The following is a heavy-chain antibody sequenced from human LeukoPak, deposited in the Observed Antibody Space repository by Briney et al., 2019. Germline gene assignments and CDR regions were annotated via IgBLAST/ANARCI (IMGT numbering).Heavy chain of an antibody. D-gene: IGHD3-22*01. CDR2: ISAYNGNT. CDR1: GYTFTSYG. CDR3: ARDSSGSPENWFDP. Sequence: GASVKVSCKASGYTFTSYGISWVRQAPGQGLEWMGWISAYNGNTNYAQKLQGRVTMTTDTSTSTAYMELRSLRSDDTAVYYCARDSSGSPENWFDPWGQGILVTVSS. V-gene: IGHV1-18*01. J-gene: IGHJ5*02.